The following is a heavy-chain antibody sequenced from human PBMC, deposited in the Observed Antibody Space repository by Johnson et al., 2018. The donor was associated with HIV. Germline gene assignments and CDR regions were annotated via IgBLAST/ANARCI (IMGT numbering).Heavy chain of an antibody. CDR1: GFTFSDYY. D-gene: IGHD4-17*01. CDR3: ARESTATRGDAFDI. CDR2: IISNGGST. J-gene: IGHJ3*02. V-gene: IGHV3-64*01. Sequence: VHLVESGGGLVKPGGSLRLSCAASGFTFSDYYMSWVRQAPGKGLEYVSAIISNGGSTYYANSVKGRFTISRDNSKNTLYLQMGSLRAEDMAVYYCARESTATRGDAFDIWGQGTMVTVSS.